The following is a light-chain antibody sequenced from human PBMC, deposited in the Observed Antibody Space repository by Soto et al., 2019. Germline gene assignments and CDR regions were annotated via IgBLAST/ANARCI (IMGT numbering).Light chain of an antibody. CDR2: GAS. CDR1: QTVTNNY. J-gene: IGKJ5*01. CDR3: QQYGSSPIT. V-gene: IGKV3-20*01. Sequence: DIVLTQSPRTLSMSPGERATLSCRASQTVTNNYLAWYQPKRGTAPRPLIEGASSRATGISERFSGSGSGTDLTLTISRLEPEDFGVYYCQQYGSSPITCGLGTRLEIK.